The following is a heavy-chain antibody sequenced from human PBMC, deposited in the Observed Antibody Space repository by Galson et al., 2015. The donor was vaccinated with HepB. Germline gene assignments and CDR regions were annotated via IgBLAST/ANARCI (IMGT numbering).Heavy chain of an antibody. J-gene: IGHJ4*02. CDR3: ASRYFSSWYRVFDY. V-gene: IGHV1-24*01. D-gene: IGHD6-13*01. Sequence: SVKVSCKVSGYTLAELPIHWLRQSPGKGLEWMGGFNPEDGGIIHAQKFQVRVTMTEDTSTDTAYMELSSLTSEDTAVYYCASRYFSSWYRVFDYWGQGTLVTVSS. CDR2: FNPEDGGI. CDR1: GYTLAELP.